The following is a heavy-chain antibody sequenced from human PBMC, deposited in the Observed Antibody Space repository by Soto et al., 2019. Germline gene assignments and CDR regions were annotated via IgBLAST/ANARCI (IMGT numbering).Heavy chain of an antibody. CDR3: ASPYYDILTGQYTRDY. V-gene: IGHV4-30-4*08. D-gene: IGHD3-9*01. J-gene: IGHJ4*02. CDR2: ISSSGST. CDR1: GGSVNNNAFS. Sequence: SETLSLTCTVSGGSVNNNAFSWTWIRQHPGKGPECIGHISSSGSTYYNPSLKSRVTISIDTSKNQFSLKLSSVTAADTAVYYCASPYYDILTGQYTRDYWGQGTQVTVSS.